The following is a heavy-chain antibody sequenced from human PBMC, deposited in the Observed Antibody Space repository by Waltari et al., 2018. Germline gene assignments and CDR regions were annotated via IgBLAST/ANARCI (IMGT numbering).Heavy chain of an antibody. J-gene: IGHJ4*02. V-gene: IGHV1-2*06. Sequence: VQLVQSGAEVQKPGAPAKVSFTAFGITFSGYYMDWLRQAPGQGLEWMGRINPKTSDIDYSQKFQGRFTMTADTSINTVYMELRRLRSDDTAVYFCASPSFSSPTSAGYWGQGTLVTVSS. CDR3: ASPSFSSPTSAGY. CDR2: INPKTSDI. CDR1: GITFSGYY. D-gene: IGHD2-2*01.